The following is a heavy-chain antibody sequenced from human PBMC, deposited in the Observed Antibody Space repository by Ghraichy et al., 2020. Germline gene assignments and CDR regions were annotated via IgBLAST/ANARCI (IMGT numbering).Heavy chain of an antibody. D-gene: IGHD2-15*01. CDR2: IISDGSSI. CDR3: VRGGCSGGSCFPIDY. Sequence: GGSLRLSCAASGFTFSSFWMHWVRQAPGKGLVWVSRIISDGSSITYADSVKGRFTISRDNAKNTLYLQMSILRAEDTAVYYCVRGGCSGGSCFPIDYWGQGTLVTGSS. CDR1: GFTFSSFW. J-gene: IGHJ4*02. V-gene: IGHV3-74*01.